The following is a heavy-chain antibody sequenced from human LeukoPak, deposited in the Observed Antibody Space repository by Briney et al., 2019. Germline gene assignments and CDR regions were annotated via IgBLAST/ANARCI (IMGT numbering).Heavy chain of an antibody. CDR1: GFTFSSYA. D-gene: IGHD6-19*01. J-gene: IGHJ4*02. Sequence: GGPLRLSRAASGFTFSSYAMSWVRQAPGKGLEWVSAISGSGGSTYYADSVKGRFTISRDNSKNTLFLQMNSLRAEDTAVYYCARYSSGWSCLDYWGQGTLVTVSS. CDR2: ISGSGGST. CDR3: ARYSSGWSCLDY. V-gene: IGHV3-23*01.